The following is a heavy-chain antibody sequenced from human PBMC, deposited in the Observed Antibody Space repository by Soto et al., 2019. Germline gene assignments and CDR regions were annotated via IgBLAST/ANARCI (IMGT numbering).Heavy chain of an antibody. J-gene: IGHJ4*02. Sequence: EVQLVESGGGLVQPGGSLRLSCAASGFTFSGSCMHWVRQAPGKGLVWVSRINGDGSGTSYADFVKGRFTISRDDAKNTLFLQMNGLRAEETAVYYCARGIFGSGTANDYWGQGTLVTVSS. CDR3: ARGIFGSGTANDY. CDR2: INGDGSGT. D-gene: IGHD3-10*01. CDR1: GFTFSGSC. V-gene: IGHV3-74*01.